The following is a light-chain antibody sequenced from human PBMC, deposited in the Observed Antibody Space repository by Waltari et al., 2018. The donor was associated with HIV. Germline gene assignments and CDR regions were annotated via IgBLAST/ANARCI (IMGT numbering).Light chain of an antibody. CDR2: SNN. V-gene: IGLV1-44*01. J-gene: IGLJ2*01. CDR1: RSNIGTNT. Sequence: GQSVPISCSGSRSNIGTNTVNWYQHLPGTAPKLLIYSNNQRPSGVPDRFSGSKSGTSASLAISGLQSDDEADYYCATWDDSLNGVVFGGGTELTVL. CDR3: ATWDDSLNGVV.